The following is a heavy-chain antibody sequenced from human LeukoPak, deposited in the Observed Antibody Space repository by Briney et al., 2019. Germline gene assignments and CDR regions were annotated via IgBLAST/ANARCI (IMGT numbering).Heavy chain of an antibody. Sequence: GGSLRLSCAASGFTVSSNYMSWVRQAPGKGLEWISVIYSGGSTYYADSVMGRFTISRDNSKNTLYLQMNSLRAEDTAVYYCARVQGSSGYYYLFDYWGQGTLVTVSS. CDR1: GFTVSSNY. J-gene: IGHJ4*02. D-gene: IGHD3-22*01. CDR2: IYSGGST. CDR3: ARVQGSSGYYYLFDY. V-gene: IGHV3-66*01.